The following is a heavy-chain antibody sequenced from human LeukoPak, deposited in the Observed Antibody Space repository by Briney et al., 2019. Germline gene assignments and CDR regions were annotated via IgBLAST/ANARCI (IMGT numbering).Heavy chain of an antibody. CDR1: GDPISTSSDY. CDR2: TYYSGST. Sequence: SETLSLTCTVSGDPISTSSDYKWTWIRQPPRKGLEWIGYTYYSGSTNYNPSLQSRVTISVDTSNNQFSLKLTSVTAADTAVYYCAREYSAFDYWGQGTLVTVSS. CDR3: AREYSAFDY. J-gene: IGHJ4*02. D-gene: IGHD5-12*01. V-gene: IGHV4-61*08.